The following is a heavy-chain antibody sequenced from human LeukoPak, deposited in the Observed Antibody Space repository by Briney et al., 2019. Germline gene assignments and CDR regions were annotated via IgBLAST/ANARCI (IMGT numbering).Heavy chain of an antibody. CDR3: ARSQTIAVADWFDP. V-gene: IGHV3-74*01. CDR1: GFTFSSYW. D-gene: IGHD6-19*01. Sequence: PGGPLRLSCAASGFTFSSYWMHWVRQAPGKGLVWVSRINSDGSSTSYADSVKGRFTISRDNAKNTLYLQMNSLRAEDTAVYYCARSQTIAVADWFDPWGQGTLVTVSS. CDR2: INSDGSST. J-gene: IGHJ5*02.